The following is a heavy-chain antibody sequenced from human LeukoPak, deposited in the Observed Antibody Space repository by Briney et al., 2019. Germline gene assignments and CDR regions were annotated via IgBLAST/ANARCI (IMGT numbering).Heavy chain of an antibody. CDR2: VISHSGGT. D-gene: IGHD5-18*01. CDR3: ARGYNYGHDY. V-gene: IGHV1-2*06. J-gene: IGHJ4*02. Sequence: GASVKVSCKATGYIFSGYNMNWVRQAPGQGLEWMGRVISHSGGTNYAPRFQGRVTMTRDTSTSTAYMELSRLKSDDTAVYYCARGYNYGHDYWGQGTLVTVSS. CDR1: GYIFSGYN.